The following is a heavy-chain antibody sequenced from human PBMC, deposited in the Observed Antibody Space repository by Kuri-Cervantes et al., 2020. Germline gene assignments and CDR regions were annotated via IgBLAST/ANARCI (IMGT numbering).Heavy chain of an antibody. CDR2: ITPIFGTG. Sequence: SVKVSCKASGGTFGSNAISWVRQAPGQGLEWMGGITPIFGTGNYAQKFQGRVTITTDESTSTAYMELSSLRSEDTAVYYCASTHDSSGPSFYYYYYMDVWGKGTTVTVSS. CDR1: GGTFGSNA. CDR3: ASTHDSSGPSFYYYYYMDV. D-gene: IGHD3-22*01. V-gene: IGHV1-69*05. J-gene: IGHJ6*03.